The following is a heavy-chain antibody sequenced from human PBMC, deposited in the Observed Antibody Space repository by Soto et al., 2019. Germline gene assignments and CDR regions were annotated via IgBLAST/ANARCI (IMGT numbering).Heavy chain of an antibody. CDR1: GDSLGNYY. J-gene: IGHJ5*02. V-gene: IGHV4-4*07. Sequence: SETLSLTCTVSGDSLGNYYWFWIRQPVGKGLEWIGRVSSSGNTNANPTLNSRATMSIDTSKNQFSLKLSSVTAADTAVYYCARVAPIFEGLDPWGQGTLVTVSS. CDR3: ARVAPIFEGLDP. CDR2: VSSSGNT. D-gene: IGHD3-3*01.